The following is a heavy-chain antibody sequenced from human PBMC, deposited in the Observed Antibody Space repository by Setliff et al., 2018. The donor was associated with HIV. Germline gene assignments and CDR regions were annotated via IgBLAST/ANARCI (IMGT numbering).Heavy chain of an antibody. D-gene: IGHD6-19*01. Sequence: GGSLRLSCEVSGVTLDTSDIHWVRQAPGMGFEWVSSFTGGFAYYADSVKGRFSISRDNFKNVLYLQMNSLRVDDMAMYYCAKDVSVRGSGFKGASDLWGQGTRVTVSS. CDR3: AKDVSVRGSGFKGASDL. CDR1: GVTLDTSD. V-gene: IGHV3-23*01. CDR2: FTGGFA. J-gene: IGHJ3*01.